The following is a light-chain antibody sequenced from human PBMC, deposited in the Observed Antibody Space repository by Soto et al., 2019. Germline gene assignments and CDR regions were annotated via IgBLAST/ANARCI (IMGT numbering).Light chain of an antibody. CDR1: QNLIATY. CDR3: QQYFSSP. CDR2: VVS. J-gene: IGKJ2*01. Sequence: LTQSPGTLSLSPGDRATLSGRSSQNLIATYLSWYQQRPGLATRLLIFVVSNRATGIPDRFSGSGSGTAFTLTISRLEPEDFAVYYCQQYFSSPFGQGTRM. V-gene: IGKV3-20*01.